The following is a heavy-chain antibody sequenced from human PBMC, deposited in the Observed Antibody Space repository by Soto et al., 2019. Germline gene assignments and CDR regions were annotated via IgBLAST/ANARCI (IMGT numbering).Heavy chain of an antibody. V-gene: IGHV1-69*04. D-gene: IGHD6-19*01. CDR2: IIPILGIA. Sequence: GASVKVSCKASGGTFSSYTISWVRQAPGQGLEWMGRIIPILGIANYAQKFQGRVTITADKSTSTAYMELSSLRSEDTAVYYCARDLAVAGTDAFDIWGQGTMVTVS. J-gene: IGHJ3*02. CDR1: GGTFSSYT. CDR3: ARDLAVAGTDAFDI.